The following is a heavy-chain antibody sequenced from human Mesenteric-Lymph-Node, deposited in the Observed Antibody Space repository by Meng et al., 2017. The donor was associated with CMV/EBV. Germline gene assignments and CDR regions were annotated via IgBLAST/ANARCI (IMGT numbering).Heavy chain of an antibody. D-gene: IGHD1-26*01. J-gene: IGHJ4*02. CDR3: ARQYGGSSTYFDY. Sequence: SGGSISSSSYYWGWIRQPPGKGLEWIGSIYYSGSTYYNPSLKSRVTISVDTSKNQFSLKLSSVTAADTAVYYCARQYGGSSTYFDYWGQGTLVTVS. CDR2: IYYSGST. CDR1: GGSISSSSYY. V-gene: IGHV4-39*01.